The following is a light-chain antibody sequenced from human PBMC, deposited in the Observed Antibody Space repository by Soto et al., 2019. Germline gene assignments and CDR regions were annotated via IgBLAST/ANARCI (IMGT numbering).Light chain of an antibody. Sequence: QSVLTQPPSASGTPEQRVTISCSGSSSNIKSNYVYWYQQLPGTAPKLLIYRNDQRPSGVPDRFSGSKSGTSASLAISGLRSEDEADYYCATWDDSLSGYVFGTGTKVTVL. CDR3: ATWDDSLSGYV. CDR2: RND. CDR1: SSNIKSNY. V-gene: IGLV1-47*01. J-gene: IGLJ1*01.